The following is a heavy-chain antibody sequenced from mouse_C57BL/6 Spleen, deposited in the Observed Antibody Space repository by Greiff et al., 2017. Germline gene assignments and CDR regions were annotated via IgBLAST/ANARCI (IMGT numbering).Heavy chain of an antibody. CDR3: TRSPYYYGSSYGAMDY. V-gene: IGHV1-15*01. CDR1: GYTFTDYE. CDR2: IDPETGGP. Sequence: VQLQQSGAELVRPGASVTLSCKASGYTFTDYEMHWVKQTPVHGLEWIGAIDPETGGPASNQKFKGKAILTAANSSSTAYMELRSLTSEDSDVYDCTRSPYYYGSSYGAMDYWGQGTSVTGSS. D-gene: IGHD1-1*01. J-gene: IGHJ4*01.